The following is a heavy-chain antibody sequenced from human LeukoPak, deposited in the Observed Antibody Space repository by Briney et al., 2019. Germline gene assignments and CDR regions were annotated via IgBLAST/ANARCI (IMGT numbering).Heavy chain of an antibody. J-gene: IGHJ4*02. V-gene: IGHV4-59*12. D-gene: IGHD1-26*01. Sequence: PSETLSLTCTVSGGSISSSYWSWVRQPPGKGLEWIGYIYYSGSANYNPSLKSRVTISVDTSKNQFSLKLSSVTAADTAVYYCARWYSGSYRIDYWGQGTLVTVSS. CDR2: IYYSGSA. CDR3: ARWYSGSYRIDY. CDR1: GGSISSSY.